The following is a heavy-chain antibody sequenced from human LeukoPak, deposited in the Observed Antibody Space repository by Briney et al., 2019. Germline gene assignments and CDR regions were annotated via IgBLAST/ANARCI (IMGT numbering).Heavy chain of an antibody. D-gene: IGHD3-22*01. J-gene: IGHJ4*02. Sequence: ASVTVSCKPSGYTFTGYYMHWVRQAPGQGLEWMGWINPNTGGTNYAQKFQGRVTITSDTSISTAYMELSSLRSDDTAVYYCARAPMIVVVFPPRLDFWGQGTLVTVSS. V-gene: IGHV1-2*02. CDR1: GYTFTGYY. CDR3: ARAPMIVVVFPPRLDF. CDR2: INPNTGGT.